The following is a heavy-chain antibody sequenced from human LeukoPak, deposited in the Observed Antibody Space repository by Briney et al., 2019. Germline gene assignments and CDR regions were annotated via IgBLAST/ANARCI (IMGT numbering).Heavy chain of an antibody. Sequence: SETLSLTCTISGGSISSYYWSWIRQPAGKGLEWIGRIYTSGSTNYNPSLKSRLTMLIDTSKRQFSLKLSSVTAADTAVYYCARESGWYLDAFDIWGQGTMVTVSS. CDR3: ARESGWYLDAFDI. CDR1: GGSISSYY. D-gene: IGHD6-13*01. CDR2: IYTSGST. V-gene: IGHV4-4*07. J-gene: IGHJ3*02.